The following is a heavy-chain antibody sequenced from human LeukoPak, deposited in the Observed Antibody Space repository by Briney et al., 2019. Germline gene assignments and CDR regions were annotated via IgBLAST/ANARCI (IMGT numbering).Heavy chain of an antibody. J-gene: IGHJ4*02. V-gene: IGHV4-39*01. CDR2: IYYSGST. CDR1: GGSISSSSYY. D-gene: IGHD4-17*01. Sequence: SETLSLTCTVSGGSISSSSYYWGWIRQPPGKGLEWIGSIYYSGSTYYNPSLKSRVTISVDTSKNQFPLKLSSVTAADTAVYYCARTPDYGQTFDYWGQGTLVTVSS. CDR3: ARTPDYGQTFDY.